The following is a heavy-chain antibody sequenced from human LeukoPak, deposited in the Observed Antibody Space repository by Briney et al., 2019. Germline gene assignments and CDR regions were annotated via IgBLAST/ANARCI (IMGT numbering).Heavy chain of an antibody. V-gene: IGHV3-30*03. CDR1: GFTFSSYG. Sequence: PGRSLRLSCAASGFTFSSYGMHWVRQAPGKGLEWVAVISYDGSNKYYADSVKGRFTISRDNSKNTLYLQLTSLRAEDTALYYCARDRGRNSFDYWGQGTLVSVSS. CDR2: ISYDGSNK. CDR3: ARDRGRNSFDY. J-gene: IGHJ4*02. D-gene: IGHD1-14*01.